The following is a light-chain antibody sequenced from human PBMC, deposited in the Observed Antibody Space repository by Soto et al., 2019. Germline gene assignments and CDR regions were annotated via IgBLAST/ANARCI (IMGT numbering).Light chain of an antibody. Sequence: QSALTQPASVSGSPGQSITISCTGTSSDVGRYNYVYWYQQHPGKAPKLRIYEVSNRPSGVSNRFSGSKYGNTACRTSSGLQCEDEAEYYCSSYTRSSTRVFGGGTKLTVL. CDR1: SSDVGRYNY. V-gene: IGLV2-14*01. CDR2: EVS. J-gene: IGLJ3*02. CDR3: SSYTRSSTRV.